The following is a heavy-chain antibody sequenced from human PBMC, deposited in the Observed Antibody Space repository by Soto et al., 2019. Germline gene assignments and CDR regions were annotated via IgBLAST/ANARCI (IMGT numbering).Heavy chain of an antibody. CDR1: GYTFTSYG. V-gene: IGHV1-18*01. Sequence: ASVKVSCKASGYTFTSYGISWVRRAPGQGLEWMGWISAYNGNTNYAQKLQGRVTMTTDTSTSTAYMELRRLRSDDTAVYYCARDKSGGSFDYWGQGTLVTVSS. CDR2: ISAYNGNT. J-gene: IGHJ4*02. CDR3: ARDKSGGSFDY. D-gene: IGHD2-15*01.